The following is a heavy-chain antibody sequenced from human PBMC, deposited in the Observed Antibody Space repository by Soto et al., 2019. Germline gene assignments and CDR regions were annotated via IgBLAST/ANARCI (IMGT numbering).Heavy chain of an antibody. CDR3: ARDRSSGWYRDFDY. V-gene: IGHV4-59*01. Sequence: QMQLQESGPGLVKPSETLSLTCTISGGSISNYYWSWIRQSPGRGLEWIGYVYYTGDTDFNPSLKSRVTISLDTPKNQFSLRLSSVTAADTAIYYCARDRSSGWYRDFDYLGQGILVTVSS. D-gene: IGHD6-19*01. CDR2: VYYTGDT. CDR1: GGSISNYY. J-gene: IGHJ4*02.